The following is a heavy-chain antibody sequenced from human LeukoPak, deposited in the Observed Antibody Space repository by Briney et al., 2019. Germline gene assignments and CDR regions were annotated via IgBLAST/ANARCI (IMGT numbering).Heavy chain of an antibody. J-gene: IGHJ4*02. CDR1: GGSISSYY. D-gene: IGHD2-15*01. CDR2: IYYSGST. V-gene: IGHV4-59*01. CDR3: ASPFGYCSGGTCNGY. Sequence: SETLSLTCTVSGGSISSYYWSWIRQPPGKGLEWIGYIYYSGSTNYNPSLKSRVTISVDTSKSQFSLKLSSVTAADTAVYYCASPFGYCSGGTCNGYWGQGTLVTVSS.